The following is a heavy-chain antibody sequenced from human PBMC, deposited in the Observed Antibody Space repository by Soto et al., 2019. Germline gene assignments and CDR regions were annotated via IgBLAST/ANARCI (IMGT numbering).Heavy chain of an antibody. CDR2: ISSSSTST. CDR3: VRPGLDGKWQYYFDY. V-gene: IGHV3-48*02. D-gene: IGHD3-16*01. CDR1: GFTFSTFA. Sequence: QPGGSLRLSCEASGFTFSTFAMNWVRQAPGKGLEWVSYISSSSTSTHYADSVKGRFTISRDNAKNSLFLQLNSLRDEDTAVYYCVRPGLDGKWQYYFDYWGQGALVTVSS. J-gene: IGHJ4*02.